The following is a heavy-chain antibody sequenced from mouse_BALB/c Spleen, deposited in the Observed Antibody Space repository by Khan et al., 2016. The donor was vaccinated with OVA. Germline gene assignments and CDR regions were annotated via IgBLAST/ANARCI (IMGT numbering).Heavy chain of an antibody. D-gene: IGHD2-1*01. CDR2: ISSDGDYT. CDR1: GFTFSTYA. Sequence: EVKLVESGGGLVKPGGSLKLSCAASGFTFSTYAMSWVRQTPEQRLEWVATISSDGDYTYYPDNVTGRFTISRDNAKNTLYLQMSSLRSEDTAMYYCARSPYGNFAYWGQGTLVTVSA. J-gene: IGHJ3*01. V-gene: IGHV5-9-3*01. CDR3: ARSPYGNFAY.